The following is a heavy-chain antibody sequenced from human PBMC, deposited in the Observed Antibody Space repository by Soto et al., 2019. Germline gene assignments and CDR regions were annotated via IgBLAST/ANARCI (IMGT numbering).Heavy chain of an antibody. J-gene: IGHJ4*02. CDR2: IYYSGST. CDR3: ARGAEDQPFDY. Sequence: PSETLSLTCTVSGGSISSGGYYWSCIRQHPGKGLEWIGYIYYSGSTYYNPSLKSRVTISVDTSKNQFSLKLSSVTAADTAVYYCARGAEDQPFDYWGQGTLVTVSS. CDR1: GGSISSGGYY. D-gene: IGHD2-2*01. V-gene: IGHV4-31*03.